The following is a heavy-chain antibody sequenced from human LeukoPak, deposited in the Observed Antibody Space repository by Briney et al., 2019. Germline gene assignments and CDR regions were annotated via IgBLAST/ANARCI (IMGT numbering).Heavy chain of an antibody. CDR1: GGSISSGDYY. V-gene: IGHV4-30-4*01. Sequence: SETLSLTCTVSGGSISSGDYYWSWIRQPPGKGLEWLGYIYYSGSTYYNPSLKSRVTISVDTSKNQFSLKLSSVTAADTAVYYCARGSVMITFGGVIAPFDYWGQGTLVTVSS. CDR2: IYYSGST. J-gene: IGHJ4*02. CDR3: ARGSVMITFGGVIAPFDY. D-gene: IGHD3-16*02.